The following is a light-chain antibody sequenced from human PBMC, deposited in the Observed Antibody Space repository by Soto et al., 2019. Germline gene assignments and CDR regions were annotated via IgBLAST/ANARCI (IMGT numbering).Light chain of an antibody. Sequence: ETVMAQSPVTQSVSPGDTATLSSRSSQRVSSHLAWYRQKPGQAPRLLIYAASTRATGIPVRFSGSGSETEFTLTIRSLQSEDFAVYYCQQYNNWPPITFGQGTKVDIK. V-gene: IGKV3-15*01. CDR1: QRVSSH. J-gene: IGKJ1*01. CDR2: AAS. CDR3: QQYNNWPPIT.